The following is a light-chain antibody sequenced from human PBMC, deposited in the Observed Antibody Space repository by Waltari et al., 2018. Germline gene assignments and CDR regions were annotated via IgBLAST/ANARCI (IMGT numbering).Light chain of an antibody. CDR1: QRVSSN. J-gene: IGKJ1*01. V-gene: IGKV3-15*01. CDR2: GAS. Sequence: EIVLTQSPATLSVSPGERATLSCRASQRVSSNLAWYQQKPGQAPRPLIYGASTRATAVPARFSGSGSGTEFTLTISSLQSEDVAVYYCQHQRTFGQGTKVEIK. CDR3: QHQRT.